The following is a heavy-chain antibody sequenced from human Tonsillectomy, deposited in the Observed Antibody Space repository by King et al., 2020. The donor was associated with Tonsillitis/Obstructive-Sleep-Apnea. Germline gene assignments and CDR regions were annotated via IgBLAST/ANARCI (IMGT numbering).Heavy chain of an antibody. CDR3: TTRSAYHFDY. V-gene: IGHV3-15*01. CDR1: GFTFTDAW. Sequence: VQLVESGGDLVKPGWALRLSCAASGFTFTDAWMSWVRQTPWKGLEWVARIKRKTDGGTTDYAAPVKGRFTFSRDDSKNTLYLQMNSLNIEEPAVYYCTTRSAYHFDYWGQGSLVTVSS. CDR2: IKRKTDGGTT. J-gene: IGHJ4*02. D-gene: IGHD5-12*01.